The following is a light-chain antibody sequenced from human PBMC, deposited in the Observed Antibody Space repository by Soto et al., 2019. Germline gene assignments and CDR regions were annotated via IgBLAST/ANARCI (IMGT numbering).Light chain of an antibody. CDR1: ESVSNSY. J-gene: IGKJ1*01. V-gene: IGKV3-20*01. CDR2: GAS. Sequence: EIVLTQSPGTLSLSPGERATLSCRASESVSNSYLAWYQQKPGQPPRLLLYGASSRATGIPDRFSGTGSGTDFTLTISRLAPEDFAVYYCQQYGSSPRTFGQGTKVDI. CDR3: QQYGSSPRT.